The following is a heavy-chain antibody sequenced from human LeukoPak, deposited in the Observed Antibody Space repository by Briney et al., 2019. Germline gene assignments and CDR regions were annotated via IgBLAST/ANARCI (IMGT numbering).Heavy chain of an antibody. Sequence: SETLSLTCAVSGYSLTNHYWIWIRQPPGKGLEWIGEINHSGSTNYNPSLESRVTISGDTSKNQFSLKLSSVTAADTAVYFCARVGYSYVINDWSRTGLGAYPTKYYYHMDVWGKGTTATVSS. CDR3: ARVGYSYVINDWSRTGLGAYPTKYYYHMDV. V-gene: IGHV4-34*01. D-gene: IGHD5-18*01. CDR1: GYSLTNHY. J-gene: IGHJ6*03. CDR2: INHSGST.